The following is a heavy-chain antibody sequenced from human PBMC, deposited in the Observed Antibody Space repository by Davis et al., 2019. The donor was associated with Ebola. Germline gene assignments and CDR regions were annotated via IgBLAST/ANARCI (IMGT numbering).Heavy chain of an antibody. D-gene: IGHD3-22*01. CDR1: GFPFRSYW. CDR2: VNVDGTTT. V-gene: IGHV3-74*01. CDR3: ARGYYYDSSGYPGLIY. J-gene: IGHJ4*02. Sequence: GESLKISCAASGFPFRSYWMHWVRHAPGKGLVWVSRVNVDGTTTSYADSVKGRFTISRDNAKSTLYLQMNSLRAEDTAVYYCARGYYYDSSGYPGLIYWGQGTLVTVSS.